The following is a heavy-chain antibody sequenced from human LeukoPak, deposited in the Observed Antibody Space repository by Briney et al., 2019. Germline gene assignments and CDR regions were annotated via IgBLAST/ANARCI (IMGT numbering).Heavy chain of an antibody. CDR1: GGSISSYY. Sequence: SETLSLTCTVSGGSISSYYWSWIRQPPGKGLEWIGYIYYSGSTNYNPSLKSRVTISVDTSKNQFSLKLSSVTAADTAVYYCARLLSTAMVTFHWIGRDGNWFDPWGQGTLVTVSS. CDR3: ARLLSTAMVTFHWIGRDGNWFDP. D-gene: IGHD5-18*01. V-gene: IGHV4-59*01. J-gene: IGHJ5*02. CDR2: IYYSGST.